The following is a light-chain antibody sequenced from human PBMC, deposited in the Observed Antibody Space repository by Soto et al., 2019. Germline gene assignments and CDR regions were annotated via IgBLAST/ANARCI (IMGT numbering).Light chain of an antibody. Sequence: EIVLTQSPGTLSLSPGERATLSCRASQSVSSSYLAWYQQKPGQAPRLLIYGASSRATGIPDRFSGSGSGTDFILTISRLEPEDVAVYFCQQYGSSPTYTFGQGTKLEIK. CDR1: QSVSSSY. J-gene: IGKJ2*01. V-gene: IGKV3-20*01. CDR2: GAS. CDR3: QQYGSSPTYT.